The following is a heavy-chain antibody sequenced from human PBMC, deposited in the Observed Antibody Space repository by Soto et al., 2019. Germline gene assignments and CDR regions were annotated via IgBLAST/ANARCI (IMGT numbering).Heavy chain of an antibody. CDR3: AREGNDYGDLYFDS. CDR2: INAGNGNT. J-gene: IGHJ4*02. D-gene: IGHD4-17*01. Sequence: QVPLVQSGAEVKKPGASVKVSCKASGYTFTSYAMHWVRQAPGQRLEWMGWINAGNGNTKYSQKFQGRVTITRDTSASTAYMELSSLRSEDTAVYYCAREGNDYGDLYFDSWGQGTLVTVSS. V-gene: IGHV1-3*01. CDR1: GYTFTSYA.